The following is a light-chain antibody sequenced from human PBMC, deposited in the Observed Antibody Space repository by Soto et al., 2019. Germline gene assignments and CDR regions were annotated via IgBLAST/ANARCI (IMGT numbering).Light chain of an antibody. Sequence: DIQMTQSPSTLSASVGDRVTITCRASQSISSWWAWYQQKPGKAPKLLIYKASSLESGVPSRFSGSGSGTDFTLTISSLQPDDFATYYCQQYNSYPTFGQGTKVEIK. V-gene: IGKV1-5*03. CDR1: QSISSW. J-gene: IGKJ1*01. CDR3: QQYNSYPT. CDR2: KAS.